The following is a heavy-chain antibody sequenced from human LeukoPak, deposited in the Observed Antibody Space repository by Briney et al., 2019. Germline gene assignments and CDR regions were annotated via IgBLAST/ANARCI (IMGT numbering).Heavy chain of an antibody. Sequence: HPGGSLRLSCAASGFTFSSYWMSWVRQAPGKGLEWVANIKQDGSEKYYVDSVKGRFTISRDNAKNSLYLQMNSLRAEDTAVYYCARAISGWSVGDAFDIWGQGTMVTVSS. V-gene: IGHV3-7*01. CDR1: GFTFSSYW. CDR2: IKQDGSEK. D-gene: IGHD6-19*01. CDR3: ARAISGWSVGDAFDI. J-gene: IGHJ3*02.